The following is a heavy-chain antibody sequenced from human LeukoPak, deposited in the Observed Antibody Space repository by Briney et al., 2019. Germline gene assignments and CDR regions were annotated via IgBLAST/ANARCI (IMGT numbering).Heavy chain of an antibody. CDR2: IYTSGST. CDR3: ARDLWYDYVWGTPPTVI. CDR1: GGSISSGSYY. V-gene: IGHV4-61*02. D-gene: IGHD3-16*01. Sequence: PSQTLSLXCTVSGGSISSGSYYWIWIRQPAGKGLEWIGRIYTSGSTNYNPSLKSRVTISVDTSKNQFSLKLSSVTAADTAVYYCARDLWYDYVWGTPPTVIWGQGTLVTVSS. J-gene: IGHJ4*02.